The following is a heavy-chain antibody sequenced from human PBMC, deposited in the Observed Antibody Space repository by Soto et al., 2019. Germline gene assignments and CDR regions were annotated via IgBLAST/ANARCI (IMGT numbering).Heavy chain of an antibody. CDR2: ISGGGRPI. J-gene: IGHJ4*02. D-gene: IGHD6-19*01. CDR3: ARDLGWAFDS. CDR1: GFTFSTFS. Sequence: PGGSLRLSCAASGFTFSTFSMNWVRQVPGRGLEWISYISGGGRPISYADSVKGRFTISRDNAKNSLYLQMDSLTDEDTAVYYCARDLGWAFDSWGQGTLVTVSS. V-gene: IGHV3-48*02.